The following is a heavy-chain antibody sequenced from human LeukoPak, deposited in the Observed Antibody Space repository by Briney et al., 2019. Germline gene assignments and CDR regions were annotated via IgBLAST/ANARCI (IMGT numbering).Heavy chain of an antibody. CDR2: IYYSGST. V-gene: IGHV4-39*07. CDR3: ASSLGYYGSGSSWFDP. J-gene: IGHJ5*02. D-gene: IGHD3-10*01. Sequence: SETLSLTCTVSGGSISSSSYYWGWIRQPPGKGLEWIGSIYYSGSTYYNPSLKSRVTISVDTSKNQFSLKLSSVTAADTAVYYCASSLGYYGSGSSWFDPWGQGTLVTVSS. CDR1: GGSISSSSYY.